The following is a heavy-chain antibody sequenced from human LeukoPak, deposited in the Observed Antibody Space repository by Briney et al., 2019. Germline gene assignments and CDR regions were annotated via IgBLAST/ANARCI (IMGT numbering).Heavy chain of an antibody. CDR1: GFTFSRHW. D-gene: IGHD6-19*01. J-gene: IGHJ6*03. CDR3: ARDPVHSSGWFAVSYYYMDV. V-gene: IGHV3-7*01. CDR2: IKQDGSEK. Sequence: GGSLRLSCAASGFTFSRHWMSWVRQAPGKGLEWVANIKQDGSEKFYEGSVKGRFTISRDNAKNSLYLQMNSLTAEDTAVYYCARDPVHSSGWFAVSYYYMDVWGKGTTVTVSS.